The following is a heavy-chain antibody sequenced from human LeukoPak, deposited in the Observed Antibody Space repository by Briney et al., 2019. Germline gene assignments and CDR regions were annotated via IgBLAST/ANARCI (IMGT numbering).Heavy chain of an antibody. CDR3: ASAYYYDSSGYYYGY. CDR1: GGTFSSYA. V-gene: IGHV1-69*05. D-gene: IGHD3-22*01. J-gene: IGHJ4*02. CDR2: IIPIFGTA. Sequence: GASVKVSCKASGGTFSSYAISWVRQAPGQGLEWMGRIIPIFGTANYAQKFQGRVTITTDGSTSTAYMELSSLRSEDTAVYYCASAYYYDSSGYYYGYWGQGTLVTVSS.